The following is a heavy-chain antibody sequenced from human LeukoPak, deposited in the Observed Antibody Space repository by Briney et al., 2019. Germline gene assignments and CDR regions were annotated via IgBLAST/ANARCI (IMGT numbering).Heavy chain of an antibody. CDR1: GYTFTSYG. J-gene: IGHJ4*02. V-gene: IGHV1-18*01. CDR2: ISAYNGNT. Sequence: ASVKVSCKASGYTFTSYGISWVRQAPGQGLEWMGWISAYNGNTNYAQKLQGRVTMTTDTSTSTAYMELRSLRSDDTAVYYCARLRYYYDSSGPAPLDYWGQGTLVTVSS. CDR3: ARLRYYYDSSGPAPLDY. D-gene: IGHD3-22*01.